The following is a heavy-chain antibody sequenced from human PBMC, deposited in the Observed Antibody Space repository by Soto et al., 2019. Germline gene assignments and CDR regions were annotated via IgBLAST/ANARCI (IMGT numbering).Heavy chain of an antibody. CDR2: FYYSGGT. CDR1: GDSVTSYY. J-gene: IGHJ4*02. Sequence: SETLSLTCTVSGDSVTSYYWSWIRQPPGKGLEWIGCFYYSGGTNYNPSLKTRVTISIDTSKNQFSLKLSSVTAADTAVYYCARDPELRGYFDYWGQGTLVTVSS. D-gene: IGHD1-26*01. V-gene: IGHV4-59*02. CDR3: ARDPELRGYFDY.